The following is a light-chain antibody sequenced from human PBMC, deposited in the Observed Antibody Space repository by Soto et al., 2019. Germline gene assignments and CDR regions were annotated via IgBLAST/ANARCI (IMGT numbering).Light chain of an antibody. J-gene: IGLJ1*01. CDR3: NSCTSTNTYV. CDR2: DVN. V-gene: IGLV2-14*01. CDR1: SSDVGGYNY. Sequence: QSVLTQPASVSGSPGQSITISCTGTSSDVGGYNYVSWYQQRPGKAPRLMIYDVNNRPSGVPNRLSGSKSGNTASLTISGLQAEDEADYYCNSCTSTNTYVFGTGTKLTVL.